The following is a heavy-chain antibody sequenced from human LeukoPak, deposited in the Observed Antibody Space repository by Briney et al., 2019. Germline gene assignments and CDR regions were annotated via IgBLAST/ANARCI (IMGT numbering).Heavy chain of an antibody. J-gene: IGHJ5*02. D-gene: IGHD2-2*01. CDR1: GFTFSSYD. CDR2: ISGGGGST. V-gene: IGHV3-23*01. Sequence: GGSLRLSCAVSGFTFSSYDMTWVRQAPGKGLEWVSYISGGGGSTYYVDSVKGRFTISRDNSKNTLYLQMNSLRAEDTAVYYCAKDLGYCSSTSCYSWFDPWGQGTLVTVSS. CDR3: AKDLGYCSSTSCYSWFDP.